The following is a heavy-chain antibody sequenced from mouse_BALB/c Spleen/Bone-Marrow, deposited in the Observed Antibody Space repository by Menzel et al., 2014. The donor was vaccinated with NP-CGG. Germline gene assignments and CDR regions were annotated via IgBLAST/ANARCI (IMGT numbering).Heavy chain of an antibody. CDR3: ARDYDYDAWFAY. CDR1: GYTFTSYY. CDR2: IYPGNVNT. D-gene: IGHD2-4*01. V-gene: IGHV1S56*01. Sequence: QVQLKESGPELVKPGASVRISCKASGYTFTSYYIHWVKQRPGQGLEWIGWIYPGNVNTKYNEKSKGKATLTADKSSSTAYMQLSSLTSEDSAVYFCARDYDYDAWFAYWGQGTLVTVSA. J-gene: IGHJ3*01.